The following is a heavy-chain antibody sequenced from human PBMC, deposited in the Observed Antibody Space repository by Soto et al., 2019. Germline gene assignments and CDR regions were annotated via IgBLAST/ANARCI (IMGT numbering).Heavy chain of an antibody. CDR3: AREGQGSSSSFYYYYGMDV. J-gene: IGHJ6*02. Sequence: PGGSVRLSCAASGFTFSSYSMNWVRQAPGKGLEWVPYISSSSSTIYYADSVKGRFTISRDNAKNSLYLQMNSLRDEDTAVYYCAREGQGSSSSFYYYYGMDVWGQGTTVTVSS. V-gene: IGHV3-48*02. D-gene: IGHD6-6*01. CDR1: GFTFSSYS. CDR2: ISSSSSTI.